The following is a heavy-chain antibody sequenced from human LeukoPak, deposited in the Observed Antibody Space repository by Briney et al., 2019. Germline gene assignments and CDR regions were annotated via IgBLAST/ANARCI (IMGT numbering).Heavy chain of an antibody. D-gene: IGHD1-1*01. CDR3: ARSPLDWFDP. V-gene: IGHV4-4*02. Sequence: PSETLSLTCAVSGGSISSSNWWSWVRQPPGKGLEWIGEIYHSGSTNYNPSLKGRVTISVDKSKNQFSLKLSSVTAADTAVYYCARSPLDWFDPWGQGTLVTVSS. CDR2: IYHSGST. CDR1: GGSISSSNW. J-gene: IGHJ5*02.